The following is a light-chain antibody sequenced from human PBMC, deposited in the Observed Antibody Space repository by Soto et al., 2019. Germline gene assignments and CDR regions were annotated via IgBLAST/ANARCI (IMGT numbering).Light chain of an antibody. CDR1: QAIHSY. CDR3: QQYNSYPWT. Sequence: IQMTQSPSSLSASVGDRVTITCRASQAIHSYLNWYQQKPGKAPKLLIYDVSSLESGVPSRFRGRGSGTEFTLAISSLQPDDFATYYCQQYNSYPWTFGQGTKVEIK. V-gene: IGKV1-13*02. CDR2: DVS. J-gene: IGKJ1*01.